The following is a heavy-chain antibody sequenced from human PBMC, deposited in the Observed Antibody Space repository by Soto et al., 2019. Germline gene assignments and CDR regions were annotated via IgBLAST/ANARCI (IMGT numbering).Heavy chain of an antibody. CDR1: GFTFSSYV. Sequence: GGSLRLSCAASGFTFSSYVMSWVCQAPGKGLEWVSAISGSGGSTYYADSVKGRFTISRDNSKNTLYLQTNSLRAEDTAVYYCAKDLDSSGWPDYWGQGTLVTVSS. J-gene: IGHJ4*02. CDR2: ISGSGGST. CDR3: AKDLDSSGWPDY. V-gene: IGHV3-23*01. D-gene: IGHD6-19*01.